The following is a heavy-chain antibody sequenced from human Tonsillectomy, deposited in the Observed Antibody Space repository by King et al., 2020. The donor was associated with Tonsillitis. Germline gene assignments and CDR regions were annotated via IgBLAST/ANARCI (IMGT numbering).Heavy chain of an antibody. CDR1: GGSISSGGYY. J-gene: IGHJ5*02. CDR3: ARVPIVVVVAAIYDENWFDP. Sequence: QMQLQESGPGLVKPSQTLSLTCTVSGGSISSGGYYWSWIRQHPGKGLEWIGYIYYSGSPHYNPSLKSRVTISVDTSKNQFSLKLSSVTAADTAVYYCARVPIVVVVAAIYDENWFDPWGQGTLVTVSS. V-gene: IGHV4-31*03. D-gene: IGHD2-15*01. CDR2: IYYSGSP.